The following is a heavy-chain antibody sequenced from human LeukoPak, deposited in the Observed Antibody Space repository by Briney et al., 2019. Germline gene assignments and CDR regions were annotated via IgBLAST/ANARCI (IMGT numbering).Heavy chain of an antibody. D-gene: IGHD1-7*01. Sequence: SETLFLTCTVSGGSISSSSYYWGWIRQPPGKGLEWIGSIYYSGSTYYNPSLKSRVTISVDTSKNQFSLKLSSVTAADTAVYYCARGSSVTGTTWFDYWGQGTLVTVSS. CDR1: GGSISSSSYY. J-gene: IGHJ4*02. CDR2: IYYSGST. V-gene: IGHV4-39*07. CDR3: ARGSSVTGTTWFDY.